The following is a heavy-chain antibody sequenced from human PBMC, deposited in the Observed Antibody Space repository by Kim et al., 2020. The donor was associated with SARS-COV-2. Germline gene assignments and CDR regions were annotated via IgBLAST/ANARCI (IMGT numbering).Heavy chain of an antibody. D-gene: IGHD5-12*01. CDR3: ATDPGSSSAFDI. V-gene: IGHV1-24*01. Sequence: IYAQKFQGRVPMTEDTSTDTAYMELSSLRSEDTAVYYCATDPGSSSAFDIWGQGTMVTVSS. J-gene: IGHJ3*02.